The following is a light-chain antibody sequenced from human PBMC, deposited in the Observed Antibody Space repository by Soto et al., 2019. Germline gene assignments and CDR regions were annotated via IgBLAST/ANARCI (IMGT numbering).Light chain of an antibody. CDR1: SSDVGGYNY. Sequence: QSALTQPASVSGSPGQSITISCTGTSSDVGGYNYVSWYQQHPGKAPKLMIYEVSNRPSGVSNRFSGSKAGNTASLTISRLQAEDEADYYCSSYTSSSPLVFGTGTKLTVL. V-gene: IGLV2-14*01. CDR3: SSYTSSSPLV. CDR2: EVS. J-gene: IGLJ1*01.